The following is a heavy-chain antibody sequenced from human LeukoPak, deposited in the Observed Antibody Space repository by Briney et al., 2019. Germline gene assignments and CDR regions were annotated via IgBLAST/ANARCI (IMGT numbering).Heavy chain of an antibody. D-gene: IGHD5/OR15-5a*01. CDR1: GDSISSYY. CDR3: VRGIDVYAPLDY. Sequence: SETLSLTCTVSGDSISSYYWSWIRQPPGKGLEWIGYISYSGSTNYNPSLKSRATISGDTSKNQFSLKLSSVTAADTAVYYCVRGIDVYAPLDYWGQGTLVTVSS. V-gene: IGHV4-59*01. CDR2: ISYSGST. J-gene: IGHJ4*02.